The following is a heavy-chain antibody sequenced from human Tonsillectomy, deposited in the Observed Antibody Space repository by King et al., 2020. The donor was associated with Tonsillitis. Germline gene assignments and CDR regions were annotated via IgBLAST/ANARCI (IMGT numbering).Heavy chain of an antibody. CDR1: GYSFTTYW. V-gene: IGHV5-51*01. Sequence: VQLVQSRAEVKKPGESLKISCKGSGYSFTTYWIGWVRQMPGKGLEWMGIIYPGDSETRYSPSFQGQVTISVDKSISTAYLQWSSLKASDTAMYYCARHEVSSSSGGYLFDYWGQGTLVTVSS. J-gene: IGHJ4*02. D-gene: IGHD6-13*01. CDR2: IYPGDSET. CDR3: ARHEVSSSSGGYLFDY.